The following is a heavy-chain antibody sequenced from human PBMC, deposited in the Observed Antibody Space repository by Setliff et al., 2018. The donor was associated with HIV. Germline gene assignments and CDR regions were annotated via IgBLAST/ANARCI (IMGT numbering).Heavy chain of an antibody. J-gene: IGHJ3*02. Sequence: SETLSLTCAVSGGSISSRNWWSWVRQPPGKGLEWIGEIYHSGSTNYNPSLKSRVTISVDTSKNQFSLKLRSVTAADTAVYYCARSKNQLVRPRRGAFDIWGQGTMVTVSS. CDR1: GGSISSRNW. CDR3: ARSKNQLVRPRRGAFDI. V-gene: IGHV4-4*02. D-gene: IGHD6-13*01. CDR2: IYHSGST.